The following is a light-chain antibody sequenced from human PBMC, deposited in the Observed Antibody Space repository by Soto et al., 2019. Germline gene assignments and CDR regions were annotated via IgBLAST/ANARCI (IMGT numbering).Light chain of an antibody. J-gene: IGKJ4*01. V-gene: IGKV1-39*01. Sequence: DIQMTQSPSSLSASVGDRVTITCRASQSISSYLNWYQQKPGKAPKLLIYAASSLQSRVPSRFSGSGSGTDFTLTISSLQPEDFATYYCQQSYSTILTFGGGTKVEIK. CDR3: QQSYSTILT. CDR2: AAS. CDR1: QSISSY.